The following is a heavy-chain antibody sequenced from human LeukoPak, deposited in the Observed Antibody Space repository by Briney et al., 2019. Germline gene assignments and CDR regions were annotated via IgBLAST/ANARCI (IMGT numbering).Heavy chain of an antibody. CDR2: MNPNSGNT. CDR1: RYSFTSYD. Sequence: ASVTVSCKASRYSFTSYDINWVRQATGQGLEWMGWMNPNSGNTGYAQKFQGRVTMTRDTSISTAYMELSSLRAEDTAVYYCARVFRGFWYFDLWGRGTLVTVSS. CDR3: ARVFRGFWYFDL. V-gene: IGHV1-8*01. D-gene: IGHD3-16*01. J-gene: IGHJ2*01.